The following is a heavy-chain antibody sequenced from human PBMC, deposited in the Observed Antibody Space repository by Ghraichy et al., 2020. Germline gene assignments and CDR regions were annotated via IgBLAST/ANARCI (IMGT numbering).Heavy chain of an antibody. CDR1: GFTFSSYA. J-gene: IGHJ6*02. Sequence: GGSLRLSCAASGFTFSSYAMHWVRQAPGKGLEYVSAISSNGGSTYYANSVKGRFTISRDNSKNTLYLQMGSLRAEDMAVYYCARSLVILNGMDVWGQGTTVTVSS. CDR2: ISSNGGST. CDR3: ARSLVILNGMDV. D-gene: IGHD3-22*01. V-gene: IGHV3-64*01.